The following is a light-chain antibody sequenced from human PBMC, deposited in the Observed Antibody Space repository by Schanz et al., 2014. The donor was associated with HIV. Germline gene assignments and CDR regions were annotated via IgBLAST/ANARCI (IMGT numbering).Light chain of an antibody. CDR2: DNY. CDR3: QSYDSSLRVVV. V-gene: IGLV1-51*01. Sequence: QSVLTQPPSVSAAPGQKVTISCSGSSSNIGNNYVSWYQQFPGTAPKLLIYDNYQRPSGVPDRFSGSKSGTSATLGITGLQAEDEADYYCQSYDSSLRVVVFGGGTKLTVL. CDR1: SSNIGNNY. J-gene: IGLJ2*01.